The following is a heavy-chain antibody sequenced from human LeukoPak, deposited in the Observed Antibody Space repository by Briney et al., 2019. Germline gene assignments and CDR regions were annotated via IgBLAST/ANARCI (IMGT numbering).Heavy chain of an antibody. CDR3: ARVGTGYDYDYYGMDV. J-gene: IGHJ6*02. CDR1: GSTVSSNY. Sequence: GGSLRLSCAASGSTVSSNYMSWVRQAPGKGLEWVSVIYSGGSTYYADSVKGRFTISRDNSKNTLYLQMNSLRAEDTAVYYCARVGTGYDYDYYGMDVWGQGTTVTVSS. D-gene: IGHD5-12*01. CDR2: IYSGGST. V-gene: IGHV3-66*02.